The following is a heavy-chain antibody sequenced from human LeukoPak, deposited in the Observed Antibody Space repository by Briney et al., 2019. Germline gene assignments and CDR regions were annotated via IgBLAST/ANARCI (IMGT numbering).Heavy chain of an antibody. Sequence: SETLSLTCTVSGGSISSYYWSWIRQPAGKGLEWIGRIYTSGSTNYNPSLKSRVTMSVDTSKNQFSLKLSSVTAADTAVYYCARDGDYDILTGYHQVDYWGQGTLVTVSS. CDR3: ARDGDYDILTGYHQVDY. CDR2: IYTSGST. CDR1: GGSISSYY. V-gene: IGHV4-4*07. J-gene: IGHJ4*02. D-gene: IGHD3-9*01.